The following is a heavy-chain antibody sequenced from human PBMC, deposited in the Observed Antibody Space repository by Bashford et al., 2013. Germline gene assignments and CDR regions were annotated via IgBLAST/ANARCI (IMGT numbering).Heavy chain of an antibody. Sequence: SVKVSCKASGGTFSSYAISWVRQAPGQGLEWMGGIIPIFGTANYAQKFQGRVTITADESTSTAYMELSSLRSEDTAVYYCARGTTTVTYDAFDIWGQGTMVTVSS. CDR2: IIPIFGTA. CDR3: ARGTTTVTYDAFDI. D-gene: IGHD4-17*01. J-gene: IGHJ3*02. CDR1: GGTFSSYA. V-gene: IGHV1-69*13.